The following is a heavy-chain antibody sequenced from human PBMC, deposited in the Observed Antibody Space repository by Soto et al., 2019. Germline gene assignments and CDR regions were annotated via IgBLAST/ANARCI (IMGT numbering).Heavy chain of an antibody. CDR3: ARARDLGAVAVDY. V-gene: IGHV4-30-2*01. CDR2: IYHGST. J-gene: IGHJ4*02. CDR1: GGSISSGGYS. Sequence: QLQLQESGSGLVKPSQTLSLTCAVSGGSISSGGYSWSWIRQPPGKGLEWIGYIYHGSTYYNPSLSSRVIISVDSSNNQFALKLSSVTAADTAVYYCARARDLGAVAVDYWGQGTLLTVSS. D-gene: IGHD6-19*01.